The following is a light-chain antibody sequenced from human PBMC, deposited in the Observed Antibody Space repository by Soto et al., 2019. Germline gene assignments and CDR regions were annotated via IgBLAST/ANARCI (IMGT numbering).Light chain of an antibody. CDR1: QSVSSY. CDR2: DAF. J-gene: IGKJ4*01. V-gene: IGKV3-11*01. Sequence: EIVLTQSPAALSLSPGERATLSCRASQSVSSYLAWYQQKPGQAPRLLIYDAFNRPTGIPARFSGSGSGTNFTLTISSLESEDFAVYYCQQRSNWALTFGGGTKVDMK. CDR3: QQRSNWALT.